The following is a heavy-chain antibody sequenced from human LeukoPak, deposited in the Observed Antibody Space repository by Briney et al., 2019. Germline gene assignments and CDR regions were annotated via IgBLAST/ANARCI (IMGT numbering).Heavy chain of an antibody. J-gene: IGHJ4*02. V-gene: IGHV4-34*01. CDR1: GGSFSGYY. CDR3: ARQAPKKDSSGYYYFDY. CDR2: INHSGST. D-gene: IGHD3-22*01. Sequence: SETLSLTCAVYGGSFSGYYWSWIRQPPGEGLEWIGEINHSGSTNYNPSLKSRVTISVDTSKNQFSLKLSSVTAADTAVYYCARQAPKKDSSGYYYFDYWGQGTLVTVSS.